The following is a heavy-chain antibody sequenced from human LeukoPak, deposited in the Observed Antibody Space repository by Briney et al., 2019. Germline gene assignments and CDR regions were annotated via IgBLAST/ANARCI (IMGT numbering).Heavy chain of an antibody. CDR2: VSPGGSST. Sequence: GGSLGLSCAAAGFTFSSYWMHWVRQVPGKGLVWVSRVSPGGSSTAYADSVKGRFSISRDNARNTLYLQMNSLRDEDTAVYYCARSNQADDYWGQGTLVTVSS. CDR3: ARSNQADDY. D-gene: IGHD4-11*01. V-gene: IGHV3-74*01. CDR1: GFTFSSYW. J-gene: IGHJ4*02.